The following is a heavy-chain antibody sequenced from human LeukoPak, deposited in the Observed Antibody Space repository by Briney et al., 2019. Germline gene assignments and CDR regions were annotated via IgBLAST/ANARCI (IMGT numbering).Heavy chain of an antibody. CDR3: ARDGIGFSYGKNDY. V-gene: IGHV3-21*01. Sequence: GGSLRLSCAASGFTFEDYDMSWVRQAPGKGLEWVSSISSSSSYIYYADSMKGRFTISRDNAKNSLYLQMNSLRAEDTAVYYCARDGIGFSYGKNDYWGQGTLVTVSS. D-gene: IGHD5-18*01. CDR1: GFTFEDYD. J-gene: IGHJ4*02. CDR2: ISSSSSYI.